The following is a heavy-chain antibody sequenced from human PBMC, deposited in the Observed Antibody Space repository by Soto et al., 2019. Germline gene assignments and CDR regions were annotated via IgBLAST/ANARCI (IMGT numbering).Heavy chain of an antibody. CDR3: AKEQAGIVVVVADGGY. CDR2: ISGSGGST. Sequence: GGSLRLSCAASGFTFSSYAMSWVRQAPGKGLEWVSAISGSGGSTYYADSVKGRFTISRDNSKNTLYLQMNSLRAEDTAVYYCAKEQAGIVVVVADGGYWGQGTLVTVSS. CDR1: GFTFSSYA. D-gene: IGHD2-15*01. V-gene: IGHV3-23*01. J-gene: IGHJ4*02.